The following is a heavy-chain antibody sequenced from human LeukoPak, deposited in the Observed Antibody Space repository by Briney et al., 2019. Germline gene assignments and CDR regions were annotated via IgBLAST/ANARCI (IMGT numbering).Heavy chain of an antibody. CDR2: IYYSGST. V-gene: IGHV4-30-4*07. Sequence: SETLSLTCAVSGGSISSGGYSWSWIRQPPGKGLEWIGYIYYSGSTYYNPSLKSRVTISVDTSKNQFSLKLTSVTAADTAVYYCARRNTFHDFWGQGTLVTVSS. CDR3: ARRNTFHDF. CDR1: GGSISSGGYS. D-gene: IGHD2/OR15-2a*01. J-gene: IGHJ4*02.